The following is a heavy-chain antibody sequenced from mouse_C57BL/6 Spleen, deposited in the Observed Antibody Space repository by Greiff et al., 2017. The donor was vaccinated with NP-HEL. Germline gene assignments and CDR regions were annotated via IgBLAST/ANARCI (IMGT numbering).Heavy chain of an antibody. CDR1: GYTFTDHT. CDR2: IYPRDGST. V-gene: IGHV1-78*01. CDR3: ARPSYYGRSPAWFAY. Sequence: QVQLQQSDAELVKPGASVKISCTVSGYTFTDHTIHWMKQRPEQGLEWIGYIYPRDGSTKYNEKFKGKATLTADKSSSTAYMQLNSLTSEDSAVYFCARPSYYGRSPAWFAYWGKGTLVTVSA. D-gene: IGHD1-1*01. J-gene: IGHJ3*01.